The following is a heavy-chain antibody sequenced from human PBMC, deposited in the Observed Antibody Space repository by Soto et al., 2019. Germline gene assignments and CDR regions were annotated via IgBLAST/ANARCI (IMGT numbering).Heavy chain of an antibody. CDR2: ISYVGST. CDR1: DGSMSSRSYY. J-gene: IGHJ4*02. CDR3: ARDLGTYYPFDF. V-gene: IGHV4-39*02. D-gene: IGHD3-10*01. Sequence: PSETLSLTCSVSDGSMSSRSYYWGWMRQSPGKGLEWIASISYVGSTYHNPSLKSRVTISIDMSRNQFSLNLRSVTAADTAVYYCARDLGTYYPFDFWGPGTLVTVSS.